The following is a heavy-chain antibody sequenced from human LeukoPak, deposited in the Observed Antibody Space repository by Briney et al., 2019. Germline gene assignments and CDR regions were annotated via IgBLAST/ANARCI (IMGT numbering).Heavy chain of an antibody. CDR2: MSGSGDST. D-gene: IGHD3-10*01. J-gene: IGHJ4*02. CDR3: AKSQYYYGSGSYYKVSFDN. V-gene: IGHV3-23*01. Sequence: PGGSLRLPCAASGFTFDDYAMHWVRQAPGKGLEWVSVMSGSGDSTYYVDSVKGRFTISRDNSKNTLYLQMNRLRAEDTAVYYCAKSQYYYGSGSYYKVSFDNWGQGTLVTVSS. CDR1: GFTFDDYA.